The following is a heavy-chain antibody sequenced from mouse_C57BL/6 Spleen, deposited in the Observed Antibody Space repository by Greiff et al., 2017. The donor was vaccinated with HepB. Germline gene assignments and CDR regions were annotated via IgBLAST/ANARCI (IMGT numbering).Heavy chain of an antibody. CDR2: ISDGGSYT. CDR3: ARDPLQRY. CDR1: GFTFSSYA. Sequence: EVQLVESGGGLVKPGGSLKLSCAASGFTFSSYAMSWVRQTPEKRLEWVATISDGGSYTYYPDNVKGRFTISRDNAKNNLYLQMSHLKAKDTAMYYCARDPLQRYWGQGTLVTVSA. V-gene: IGHV5-4*01. J-gene: IGHJ3*01. D-gene: IGHD1-2*01.